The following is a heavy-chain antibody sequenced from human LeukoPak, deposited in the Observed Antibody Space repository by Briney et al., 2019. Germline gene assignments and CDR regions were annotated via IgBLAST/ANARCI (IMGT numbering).Heavy chain of an antibody. V-gene: IGHV3-30*02. D-gene: IGHD3-22*01. CDR2: IRYDGSNK. CDR3: AKDPRPYYYDSSGFDY. J-gene: IGHJ4*02. CDR1: GFTFSSYG. Sequence: GRSLRLSCAASGFTFSSYGMHWVRQAPGKGLEWVSFIRYDGSNKYYADSVKGRFTISTDNSKNTLYLQMNSLRAEDTAVYYCAKDPRPYYYDSSGFDYGGQGTLVTVYS.